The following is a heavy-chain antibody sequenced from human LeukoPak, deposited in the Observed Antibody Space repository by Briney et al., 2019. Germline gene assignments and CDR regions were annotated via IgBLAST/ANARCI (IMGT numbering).Heavy chain of an antibody. CDR1: GYTFTGYY. J-gene: IGHJ5*02. CDR3: ARDEIGGSNWFDP. D-gene: IGHD3-10*01. V-gene: IGHV1-2*02. CDR2: INPSSGGT. Sequence: ASVKVSCKASGYTFTGYYMHWVRQAPGQGLEWMGWINPSSGGTNYAQKFQGRVIMTRDTSITTAYMDLIRLKSDDTAVYYCARDEIGGSNWFDPWGQGTLVTVSS.